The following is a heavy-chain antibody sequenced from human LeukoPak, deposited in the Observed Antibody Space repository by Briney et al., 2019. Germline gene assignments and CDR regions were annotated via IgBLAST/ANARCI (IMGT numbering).Heavy chain of an antibody. CDR1: GASISSYY. Sequence: SETLPLTCTVSGASISSYYWSWIRQPPGKGLEWIGYIYYSGSTNYNPSLKSRVTISVDTSKNQFSLKLSSVTAADTAVYYCARAGYCSSTACLHYFGVDAWGQGTTVTVSS. CDR3: ARAGYCSSTACLHYFGVDA. V-gene: IGHV4-59*01. D-gene: IGHD2-2*01. CDR2: IYYSGST. J-gene: IGHJ6*02.